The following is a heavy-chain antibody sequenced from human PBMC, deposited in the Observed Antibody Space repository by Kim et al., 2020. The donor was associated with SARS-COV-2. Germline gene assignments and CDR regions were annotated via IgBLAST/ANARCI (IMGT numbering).Heavy chain of an antibody. CDR2: STGNP. J-gene: IGHJ4*02. D-gene: IGHD6-13*01. V-gene: IGHV7-4-1*02. CDR3: ARDAGMGY. Sequence: STGNPTYAQSFTGRFIFSLDTSVSTAYLQITSLKAEDTAVYYCARDAGMGYWGQGTLVTVSS.